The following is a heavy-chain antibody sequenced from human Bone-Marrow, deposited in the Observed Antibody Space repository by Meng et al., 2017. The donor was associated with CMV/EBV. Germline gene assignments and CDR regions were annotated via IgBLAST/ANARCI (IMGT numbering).Heavy chain of an antibody. V-gene: IGHV3-74*03. CDR1: GFTFSNFW. CDR3: GRDLTGERDQ. D-gene: IGHD7-27*01. J-gene: IGHJ4*02. CDR2: INTDGSFT. Sequence: VQLAASGGRLVQPGGSLRFSCADPGFTFSNFWMPWVRQVPGEGLVWGSRINTDGSFTSYADSVKGRFTISRDNAKNTLYLQTNSLRVDDSAVYYCGRDLTGERDQWGQGTLVTVSS.